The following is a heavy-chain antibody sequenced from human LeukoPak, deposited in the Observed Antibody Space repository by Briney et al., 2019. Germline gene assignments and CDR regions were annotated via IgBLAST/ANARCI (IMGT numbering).Heavy chain of an antibody. Sequence: GRSLRLSCAASGFTFSSYVMHWVRQAPGKGLEWVGRIKSKTDGGTTDYAAPVKGRFTISRDDSKNTLYLQMNSLKTEDTAVYYCTTSWYDSSGYYYVDYWGQGTLVTVSS. V-gene: IGHV3-15*01. CDR2: IKSKTDGGTT. CDR3: TTSWYDSSGYYYVDY. J-gene: IGHJ4*02. CDR1: GFTFSSYV. D-gene: IGHD3-22*01.